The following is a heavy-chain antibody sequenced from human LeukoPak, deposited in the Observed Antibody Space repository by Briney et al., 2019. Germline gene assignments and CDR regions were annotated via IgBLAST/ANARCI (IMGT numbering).Heavy chain of an antibody. V-gene: IGHV1-8*03. Sequence: ASVKVSCKASGYTFTSHDINWVRQAPGQGLEWMGWMNPNSGNTGYAQNFQGRVTITRNNSISTVYMKLSSLRSEDTAVYYCARRLGLRWDLQSFDIWGQGTMVTVPS. CDR3: ARRLGLRWDLQSFDI. J-gene: IGHJ3*02. CDR2: MNPNSGNT. CDR1: GYTFTSHD. D-gene: IGHD4-23*01.